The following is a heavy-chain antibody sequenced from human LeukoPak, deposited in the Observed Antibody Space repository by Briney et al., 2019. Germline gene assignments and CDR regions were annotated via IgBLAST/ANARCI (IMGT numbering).Heavy chain of an antibody. CDR3: ARGSSGPSVDAFDI. CDR1: GGSFSGYC. V-gene: IGHV4-34*01. Sequence: SETLSLTCAVYGGSFSGYCWSWIRQPPGKGLEWIGEINHSGSTNYNPSLKSRVTISVDTSKNQFSLKLSSVTAADTAVYYCARGSSGPSVDAFDIWGQGTMVTVSS. D-gene: IGHD6-19*01. J-gene: IGHJ3*02. CDR2: INHSGST.